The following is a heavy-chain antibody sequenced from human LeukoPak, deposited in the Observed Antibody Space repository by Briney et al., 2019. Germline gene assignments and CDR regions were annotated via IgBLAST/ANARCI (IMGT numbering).Heavy chain of an antibody. V-gene: IGHV3-23*01. CDR1: GFTFSSYA. J-gene: IGHJ6*02. CDR2: ISGSGGST. Sequence: GGSLRLSCAASGFTFSSYAMSWVRQAPGKGLGWVSAISGSGGSTYYADSVKGRFTISRDNSKNTLYLQMNSLRAEDTAIYYCAKAVGFGASYYYYGMDVWGQGTTVTVSS. D-gene: IGHD3-10*01. CDR3: AKAVGFGASYYYYGMDV.